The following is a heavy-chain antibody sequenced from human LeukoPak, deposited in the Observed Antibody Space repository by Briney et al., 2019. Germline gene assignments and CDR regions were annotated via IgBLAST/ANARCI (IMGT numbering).Heavy chain of an antibody. D-gene: IGHD3-10*01. CDR2: INWNGGST. V-gene: IGHV3-20*04. J-gene: IGHJ4*02. CDR1: GFTFDDYG. CDR3: ARGSLYYYGSGSYYDY. Sequence: GGSLRLSCAASGFTFDDYGMSWVRQAPGKGLEWVSGINWNGGSTGYADSVKGRFTISRDNAKNSLYLQMNSLRAEDTALYYCARGSLYYYGSGSYYDYWGQGTLVTVSS.